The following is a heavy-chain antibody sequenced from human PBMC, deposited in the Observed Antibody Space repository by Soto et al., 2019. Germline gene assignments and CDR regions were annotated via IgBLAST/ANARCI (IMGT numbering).Heavy chain of an antibody. CDR3: ARDRDWAFDY. V-gene: IGHV3-48*04. CDR2: IFVSSTTI. CDR1: GFTFSSYS. D-gene: IGHD3-9*01. J-gene: IGHJ4*02. Sequence: PGGSLRLSCVASGFTFSSYSMVWVRQAPGKGLEWISYIFVSSTTIYYADSVKGRFTVSRDNAQNSLFLLMNSLRVEDTAVYYCARDRDWAFDYWGRGTLVTFSS.